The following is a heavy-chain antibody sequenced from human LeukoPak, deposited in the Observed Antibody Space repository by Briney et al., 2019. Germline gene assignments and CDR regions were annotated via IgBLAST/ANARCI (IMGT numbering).Heavy chain of an antibody. CDR2: INPNSGGT. CDR1: GYTFTSYY. V-gene: IGHV1-2*02. Sequence: ASVKVSCKASGYTFTSYYMHWVRQAPGQGLEWMGWINPNSGGTNYAQKFQGRVTMTRDTSISTAYMELSRLRSDDTAVYYCARDLAYSGSYSNWFDPWGQGTLVTVSS. D-gene: IGHD1-26*01. CDR3: ARDLAYSGSYSNWFDP. J-gene: IGHJ5*02.